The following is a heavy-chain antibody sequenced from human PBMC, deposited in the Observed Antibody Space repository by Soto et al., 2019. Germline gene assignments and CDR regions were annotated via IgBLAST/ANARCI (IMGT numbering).Heavy chain of an antibody. CDR1: GYTFTSYA. CDR2: INAGNGNT. CDR3: ARDPSYYGMDV. Sequence: GASVKVSCKASGYTFTSYAMHWVRQAPGQRLEWMGWINAGNGNTKYSQKFQGRVTITRDTSASTAYMELSSLRSEDTAVYYCARDPSYYGMDVWGQGTTVAVSS. J-gene: IGHJ6*02. V-gene: IGHV1-3*01.